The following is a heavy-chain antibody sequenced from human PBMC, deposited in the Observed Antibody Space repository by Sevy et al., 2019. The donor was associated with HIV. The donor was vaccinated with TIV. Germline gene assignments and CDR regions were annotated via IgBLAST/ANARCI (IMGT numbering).Heavy chain of an antibody. CDR3: ASLPNNYYDISGSSGDDAFDI. D-gene: IGHD3-22*01. V-gene: IGHV3-33*01. J-gene: IGHJ3*02. CDR2: IWNDRSNK. Sequence: GESLKISCAAYGFTFSIYGMHWVRQAPGKGLEWVAVIWNDRSNKNYADSVKGRFTISRDNAKNTLYLQMNSLRVEDTAVYYCASLPNNYYDISGSSGDDAFDIWGQGTRVTVSS. CDR1: GFTFSIYG.